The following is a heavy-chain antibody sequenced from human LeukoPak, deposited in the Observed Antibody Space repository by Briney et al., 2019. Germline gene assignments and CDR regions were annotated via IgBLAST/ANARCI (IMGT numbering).Heavy chain of an antibody. CDR2: IYNSGNT. CDR3: ARALYSASWSY. D-gene: IGHD6-13*01. CDR1: GGSISNYY. V-gene: IGHV4-59*01. J-gene: IGHJ4*02. Sequence: SETLSLTCTVSGGSISNYYWTWIRQPPGKGLESIGYIYNSGNTNHNPSLKSRVTISVDTSKNQFSLELSSVTTSDTAVYYCARALYSASWSYWGPGTLVTVSS.